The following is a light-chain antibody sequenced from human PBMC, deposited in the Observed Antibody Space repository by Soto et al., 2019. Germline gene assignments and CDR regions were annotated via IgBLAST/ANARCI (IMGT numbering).Light chain of an antibody. CDR2: NND. CDR3: AAWDDSLSGRV. J-gene: IGLJ3*02. Sequence: QSVLTQPPSASGTPGQRVTMSCSGSGSNIGPNYVYWFQQFPGTAPKLLIYNNDQRPSVVPDRFSGYKSGTSASLDISGLRSEDEADYYCAAWDDSLSGRVFGGGTKLTVL. V-gene: IGLV1-47*02. CDR1: GSNIGPNY.